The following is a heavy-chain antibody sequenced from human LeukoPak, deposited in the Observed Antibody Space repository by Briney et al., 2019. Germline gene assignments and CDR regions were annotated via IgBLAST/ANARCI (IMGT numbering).Heavy chain of an antibody. V-gene: IGHV3-30*04. D-gene: IGHD5-24*01. CDR1: GFTFSSSA. J-gene: IGHJ4*02. CDR3: ARDLGEMATIIVDY. Sequence: GRSLTLSRAASGFTFSSSAMHWVRQAPGKGLGWVAVISYDGSNKYYADSVKGRFTISRDNSKSTLYLQMNSLRAEDTAVYYCARDLGEMATIIVDYWGQGTLVIVSS. CDR2: ISYDGSNK.